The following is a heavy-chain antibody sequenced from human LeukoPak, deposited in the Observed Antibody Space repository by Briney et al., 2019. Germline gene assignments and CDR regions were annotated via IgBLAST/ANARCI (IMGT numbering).Heavy chain of an antibody. CDR2: MNPNSGNT. CDR3: ARGRSTGFPYYFEY. V-gene: IGHV1-8*03. J-gene: IGHJ4*02. Sequence: ASVKVSCKASGYTFISYDINWVRQGTGQGLEWMGWMNPNSGNTGYAQKFQGRVTITRNTSISTAYMELSGLRSEDTAVYYCARGRSTGFPYYFEYWGQGTLVTVSS. CDR1: GYTFISYD.